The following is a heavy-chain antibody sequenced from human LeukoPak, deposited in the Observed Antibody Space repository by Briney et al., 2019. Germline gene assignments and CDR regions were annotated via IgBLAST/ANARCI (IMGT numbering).Heavy chain of an antibody. V-gene: IGHV3-21*01. Sequence: GGSLRLSCAASGFTFSSYAMSWVRQAPGKGLEWVSSISSSSSYIYYADSVKGRFTISRDNAKNSLYLQMNSLRAEDTAVYYCARDYSSSWYVGDWFDPWGQGTLVTVSS. CDR3: ARDYSSSWYVGDWFDP. D-gene: IGHD6-13*01. CDR2: ISSSSSYI. J-gene: IGHJ5*02. CDR1: GFTFSSYA.